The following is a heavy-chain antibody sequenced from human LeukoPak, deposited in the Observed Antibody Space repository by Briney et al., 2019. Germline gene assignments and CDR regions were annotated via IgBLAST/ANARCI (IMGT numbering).Heavy chain of an antibody. CDR3: ARGPSQIAVAGPDPRYWYFDL. Sequence: PSETLSLTCTVSGGSISSSSYYWGWIRQPPGKGLEWIGSIYYSGSTYYNPSLKSRVTISVDMSKNQFSLKLSSVTAADTAVYYCARGPSQIAVAGPDPRYWYFDLWGRGTLVTVSS. CDR2: IYYSGST. CDR1: GGSISSSSYY. V-gene: IGHV4-39*07. J-gene: IGHJ2*01. D-gene: IGHD6-19*01.